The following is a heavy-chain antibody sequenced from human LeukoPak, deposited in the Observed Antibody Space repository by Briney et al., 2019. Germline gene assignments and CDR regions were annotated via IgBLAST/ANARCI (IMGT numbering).Heavy chain of an antibody. D-gene: IGHD1/OR15-1a*01. CDR1: GGSLSRYY. J-gene: IGHJ6*04. CDR3: ARHHNWDNGYYYGMDV. V-gene: IGHV4-59*08. Sequence: PSETLSLTCTVTGGSLSRYYWSWIRQPPGKGLAWIGYIYYSGSTNYNPSLKSRVTIPVDTSKNQFSLKLSSVTAADTAVYYCARHHNWDNGYYYGMDVWGEGTTVTASS. CDR2: IYYSGST.